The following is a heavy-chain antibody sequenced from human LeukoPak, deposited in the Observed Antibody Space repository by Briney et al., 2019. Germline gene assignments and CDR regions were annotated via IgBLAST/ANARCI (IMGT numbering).Heavy chain of an antibody. Sequence: GGSLRLSCAASGFTFSSYAMSWVRQAPGKGLEWVSAISGSGGSTYYADSVKGRFTISRGNSKNTLYLQMNSLRAEDTAVYYCAKGNIMITWPFDYWGQGTLVTVSS. J-gene: IGHJ4*02. CDR3: AKGNIMITWPFDY. CDR1: GFTFSSYA. V-gene: IGHV3-23*01. CDR2: ISGSGGST. D-gene: IGHD3-16*01.